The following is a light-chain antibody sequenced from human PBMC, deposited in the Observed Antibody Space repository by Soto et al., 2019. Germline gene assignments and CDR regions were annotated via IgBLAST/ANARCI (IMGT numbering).Light chain of an antibody. CDR1: NTDVGSYNL. V-gene: IGLV2-23*01. Sequence: QSVLTQPASVSGSPGQSITVSCTGTNTDVGSYNLVSWYQQHPGKAPKLIIYEGTKRPSVVSNRFSGSKSGNTASLTISGLQTEDEADYYCCSYAGSRTFIFGGGTKLTVL. CDR3: CSYAGSRTFI. J-gene: IGLJ2*01. CDR2: EGT.